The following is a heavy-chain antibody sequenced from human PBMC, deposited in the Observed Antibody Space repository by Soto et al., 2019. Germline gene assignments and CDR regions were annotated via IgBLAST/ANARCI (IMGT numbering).Heavy chain of an antibody. Sequence: SETLSLTCAVSGGSISSSNWWSWVRQPPGKGLEWIGEIYYSGSTYYNPSLKSRVTISVDTSKNQFSLKLSSVTAADTAVYYCARINWGYWFDPWGQGTLVTAPQ. V-gene: IGHV4-4*02. CDR2: IYYSGST. CDR1: GGSISSSNW. D-gene: IGHD7-27*01. CDR3: ARINWGYWFDP. J-gene: IGHJ5*02.